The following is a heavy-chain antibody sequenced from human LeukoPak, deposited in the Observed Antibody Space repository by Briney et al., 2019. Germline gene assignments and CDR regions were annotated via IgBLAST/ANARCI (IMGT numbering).Heavy chain of an antibody. Sequence: EASVKVSCKASGYTFTSYGISWVRQAPGQGLEWTGWISAYNGNTNYAQKLQGRVTMTTDTSTSTAYMELRSLRSDDTAVYYCARIEKGYSSSSDSPYYYYMDVWGKGTTVTVSS. CDR3: ARIEKGYSSSSDSPYYYYMDV. D-gene: IGHD6-6*01. CDR2: ISAYNGNT. J-gene: IGHJ6*03. V-gene: IGHV1-18*01. CDR1: GYTFTSYG.